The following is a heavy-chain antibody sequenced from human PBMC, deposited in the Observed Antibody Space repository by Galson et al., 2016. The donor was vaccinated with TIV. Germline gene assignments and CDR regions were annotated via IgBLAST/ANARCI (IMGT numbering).Heavy chain of an antibody. CDR3: ARGVSSRSAWLDP. CDR1: GYRFTSYW. Sequence: QSGAEVKKPGESLRISCKGSGYRFTSYWINWVRQMPGKGLEWMGRIDPTDSYTNYSPSFQGHITISADKSSTTAYLQWSSLKASDTAMYYCARGVSSRSAWLDPWGPGTPVTVSS. CDR2: IDPTDSYT. V-gene: IGHV5-10-1*01. D-gene: IGHD5/OR15-5a*01. J-gene: IGHJ5*02.